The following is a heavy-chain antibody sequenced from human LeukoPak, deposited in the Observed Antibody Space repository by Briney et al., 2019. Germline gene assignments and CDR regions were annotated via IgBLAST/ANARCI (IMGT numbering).Heavy chain of an antibody. V-gene: IGHV5-51*01. CDR3: ARWGDSSTVFDC. J-gene: IGHJ4*02. D-gene: IGHD6-19*01. CDR2: IYPGDSDT. CDR1: GYSFTSQW. Sequence: GESLKISCKGSGYSFTSQWIAWVRQMPGKGLEWMGIIYPGDSDTRYSRSFQGQVTIPDDKSITTAYLQWSSLKASDTAMYYCARWGDSSTVFDCWGQGTLVTVSS.